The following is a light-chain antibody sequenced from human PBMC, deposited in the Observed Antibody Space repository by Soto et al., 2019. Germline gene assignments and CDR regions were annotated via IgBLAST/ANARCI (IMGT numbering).Light chain of an antibody. V-gene: IGKV3-20*01. J-gene: IGKJ2*02. Sequence: EIVLTQFPGTLSLSPGERATLSCRPSQSLSSSYLVWYQQKPGQAPRLLIYAASRRATGIPDRFSGSGSATESTLTTIRLEPEDSAVYFCQQQGTCGQATKLEIK. CDR3: QQQGT. CDR2: AAS. CDR1: QSLSSSY.